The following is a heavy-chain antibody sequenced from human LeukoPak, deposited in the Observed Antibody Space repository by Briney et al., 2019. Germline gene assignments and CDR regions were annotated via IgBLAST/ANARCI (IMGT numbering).Heavy chain of an antibody. CDR3: ARGGRWYASGSYSPFDI. CDR2: ISYDGSNK. Sequence: QTGGSLRLSCAASGFTFSSYAMHWVRQAPGKGLEWVAVISYDGSNKYYADSVKGRFTISRDNSKNTLYLQMNSLRAEDTAVYHCARGGRWYASGSYSPFDIWGQGTMVTVSS. CDR1: GFTFSSYA. V-gene: IGHV3-30-3*01. J-gene: IGHJ3*02. D-gene: IGHD3-10*01.